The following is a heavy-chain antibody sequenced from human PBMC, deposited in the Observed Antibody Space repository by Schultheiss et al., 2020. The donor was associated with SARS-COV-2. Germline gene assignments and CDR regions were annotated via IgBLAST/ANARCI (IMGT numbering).Heavy chain of an antibody. J-gene: IGHJ6*02. Sequence: GESLKISCAASGFTFSSYGMHWVRQAPGKGLEWVAVISYDGSNKYYADSVKGRFTISRDNSKNTLYLQMNSLRAEDTAVYYCAKGFYYYYYGMDVWGQGTTVTVSS. CDR3: AKGFYYYYYGMDV. V-gene: IGHV3-30*18. CDR1: GFTFSSYG. CDR2: ISYDGSNK.